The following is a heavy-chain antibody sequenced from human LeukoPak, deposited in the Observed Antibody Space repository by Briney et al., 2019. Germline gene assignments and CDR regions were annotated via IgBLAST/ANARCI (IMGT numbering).Heavy chain of an antibody. Sequence: GGSLRLSCAASGFTFSSYAMHWVRQAPGKGLEWVAVISYDGSNKYYADSVKGRFTISRDNSKNTLYLQMNSLRAEDTAVYYCARERAIGFLEWLSRSVGGWAFDYWGQGTLVTVSS. J-gene: IGHJ4*02. V-gene: IGHV3-30-3*01. CDR3: ARERAIGFLEWLSRSVGGWAFDY. CDR2: ISYDGSNK. CDR1: GFTFSSYA. D-gene: IGHD3-3*02.